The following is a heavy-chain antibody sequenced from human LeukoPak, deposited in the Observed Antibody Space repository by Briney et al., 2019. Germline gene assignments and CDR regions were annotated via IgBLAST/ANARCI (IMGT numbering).Heavy chain of an antibody. CDR1: GFAFRTYA. Sequence: GGSLRLPCVASGFAFRTYAMSWVRQAPGKGLEWVSVITGTGGGGNKTYYADSVKGRFSISRDDSKNTLFLQMDNLRADDTAVYFCATTVTLDFWGQGALVLVSS. V-gene: IGHV3-23*01. D-gene: IGHD2-21*02. CDR3: ATTVTLDF. J-gene: IGHJ4*02. CDR2: ITGTGGGGNKT.